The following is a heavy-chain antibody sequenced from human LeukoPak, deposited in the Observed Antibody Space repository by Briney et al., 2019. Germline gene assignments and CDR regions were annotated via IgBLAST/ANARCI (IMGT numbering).Heavy chain of an antibody. CDR1: GYSFTSYW. Sequence: PGESLTISCKGSGYSFTSYWIGWVRQMPGKGLEWMGIIYPGDSDTRYSPSFQGQVTISADKSISTAYLQWSSLKASDTAMYYCARSNLYCSGGSCYSYYFDYWGQGTLVTVSS. CDR2: IYPGDSDT. D-gene: IGHD2-15*01. V-gene: IGHV5-51*01. J-gene: IGHJ4*02. CDR3: ARSNLYCSGGSCYSYYFDY.